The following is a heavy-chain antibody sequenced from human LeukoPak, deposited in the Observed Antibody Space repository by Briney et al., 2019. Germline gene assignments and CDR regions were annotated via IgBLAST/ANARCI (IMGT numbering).Heavy chain of an antibody. CDR2: IWYDGNNK. J-gene: IGHJ4*02. D-gene: IGHD3-16*02. V-gene: IGHV3-33*06. CDR3: AKDRLPLGELSLFDY. CDR1: GFTFSSYG. Sequence: QPGRSLRLSCAASGFTFSSYGMHWVRQAPGKGLEWVAVIWYDGNNKYYAESVKGRFTISRDISKNTLYLQMNSLRAEDTAVYYCAKDRLPLGELSLFDYWGQGTLVTVSS.